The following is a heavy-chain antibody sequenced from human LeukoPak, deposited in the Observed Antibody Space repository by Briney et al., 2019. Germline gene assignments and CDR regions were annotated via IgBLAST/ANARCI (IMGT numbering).Heavy chain of an antibody. CDR2: IYYSGST. V-gene: IGHV4-39*07. CDR1: GGSISSSNYY. Sequence: NPSETLSLTCTVSGGSISSSNYYWGWIRQPPGKGLEWIGSIYYSGSTYYNPSLKSRVTISVDTSKNQFSLKLSSVTAADTAVYHCVNTLFVAAPLEDWGQGTLVTVSS. J-gene: IGHJ4*02. CDR3: VNTLFVAAPLED. D-gene: IGHD2-15*01.